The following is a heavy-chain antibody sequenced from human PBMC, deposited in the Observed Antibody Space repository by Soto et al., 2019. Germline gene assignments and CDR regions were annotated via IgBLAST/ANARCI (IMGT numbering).Heavy chain of an antibody. J-gene: IGHJ4*02. CDR1: GGTFSSYA. CDR2: IIPIFGTA. D-gene: IGHD3-10*01. CDR3: ARVLGGANPKEYYFDY. Sequence: ASVKVSCKASGGTFSSYAISWVRQAPGQGLEWMGGIIPIFGTANYAQKFQGRVTITADESASTAYMELSSLRSEDTAVYYCARVLGGANPKEYYFDYWGQGTLVTVSS. V-gene: IGHV1-69*13.